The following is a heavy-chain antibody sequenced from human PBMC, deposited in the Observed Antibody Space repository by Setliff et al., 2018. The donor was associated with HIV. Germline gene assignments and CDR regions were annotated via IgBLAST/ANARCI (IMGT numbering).Heavy chain of an antibody. Sequence: PGGSLRLSCTPSGFIFGDYAMTWVRQAPGKGLECVGVIRSKAYGGTPEYAASVKDRFTISRDDSKSIAYLQMDSLKTEDTAVYYCTRHGPAPSGTYWDYFDYWGQGTLVTVSS. CDR1: GFIFGDYA. D-gene: IGHD1-26*01. CDR3: TRHGPAPSGTYWDYFDY. V-gene: IGHV3-49*04. CDR2: IRSKAYGGTP. J-gene: IGHJ4*02.